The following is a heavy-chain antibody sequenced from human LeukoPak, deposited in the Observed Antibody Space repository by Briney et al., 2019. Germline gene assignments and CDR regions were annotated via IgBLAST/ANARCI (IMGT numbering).Heavy chain of an antibody. CDR3: ARGRGAANDAFDI. V-gene: IGHV3-53*04. D-gene: IGHD3-10*01. CDR1: GFTVSSGY. J-gene: IGHJ3*02. CDR2: IYSSSIT. Sequence: PAASPRPSSSASGFTVSSGYMSWGRRAPGKGLEWVSVIYSSSITSYADSVKGRFTISRHNSKNTLYLQMNSLRADDTAVYDCARGRGAANDAFDIWGQGTMVTVSS.